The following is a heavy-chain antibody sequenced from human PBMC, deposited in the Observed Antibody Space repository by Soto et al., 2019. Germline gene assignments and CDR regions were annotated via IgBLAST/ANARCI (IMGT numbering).Heavy chain of an antibody. CDR3: ARELAAAGSFDY. CDR2: ISTSGSTI. D-gene: IGHD6-13*01. V-gene: IGHV3-48*03. J-gene: IGHJ4*02. CDR1: GFTFSRYE. Sequence: EVQLVESGGDLVQPGGSLRLSCAASGFTFSRYEMNWVRQAPGKGLEWITYISTSGSTIYYAASVKGRFTISRDNAKNSLYLQMNSLRAEDTAVYYCARELAAAGSFDYWGQGTLVTVSS.